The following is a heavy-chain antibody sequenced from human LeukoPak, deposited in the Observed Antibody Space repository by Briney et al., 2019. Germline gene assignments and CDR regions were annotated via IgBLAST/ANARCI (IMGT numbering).Heavy chain of an antibody. CDR3: ARRGSGYTHDF. J-gene: IGHJ4*02. D-gene: IGHD5-24*01. V-gene: IGHV4-59*08. CDR2: VYNSGST. CDR1: GGSISSYY. Sequence: PSETLSLTCTVSGGSISSYYWSWIRQPPGKGLEWIGFVYNSGSTNYNPSLKSRVTISVDTSKNQFSLKLSSVTAADTAVYYCARRGSGYTHDFWGQGTLVTVSS.